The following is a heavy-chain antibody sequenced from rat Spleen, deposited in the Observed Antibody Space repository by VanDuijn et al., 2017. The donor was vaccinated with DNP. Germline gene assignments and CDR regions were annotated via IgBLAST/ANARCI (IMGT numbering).Heavy chain of an antibody. CDR3: ARYSLIKRMWDY. V-gene: IGHV2-1*01. D-gene: IGHD1-11*01. CDR2: IWHGGST. Sequence: QVQLKESGPGLVQPSQTLSLTCTVSGFSLTSYGVNWVRQPPGKGLEWMGVIWHGGSTDYNSTLKSRLSISRDTSKSQVFLKMNSVQTEDTAMYFCARYSLIKRMWDYWGQGVTVTVSS. CDR1: GFSLTSYG. J-gene: IGHJ2*01.